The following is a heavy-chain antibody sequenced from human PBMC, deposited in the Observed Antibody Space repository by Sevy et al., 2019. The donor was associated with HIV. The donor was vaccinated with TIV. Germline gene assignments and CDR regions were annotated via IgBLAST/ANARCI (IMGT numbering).Heavy chain of an antibody. CDR2: IYYSGST. CDR3: ARGRGYSSSWTFDY. J-gene: IGHJ4*02. CDR1: GGSISSYY. V-gene: IGHV4-59*01. D-gene: IGHD6-13*01. Sequence: SETLSLTCTVSGGSISSYYWSWIRQPPGKGLEWIGYIYYSGSTNYNPSLKSRVTISVDTSKNQFSLTLSSVTAADTAVYYCARGRGYSSSWTFDYWGQGTLVTVSS.